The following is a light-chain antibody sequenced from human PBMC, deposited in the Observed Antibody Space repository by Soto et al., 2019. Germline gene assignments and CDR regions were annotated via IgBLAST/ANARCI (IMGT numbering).Light chain of an antibody. CDR3: QSYDSSLSGLL. CDR2: GNS. J-gene: IGLJ2*01. CDR1: SSNIGAGYD. Sequence: QSVLTQPPSVSGAPGQRVTISCTGSSSNIGAGYDVHWYQQLPGTAPKLLIYGNSNRPSGVPDRFFGSKSGTSASLAITGLQAXXXXDYYCQSYDSSLSGLLFGGGTKLTVL. V-gene: IGLV1-40*01.